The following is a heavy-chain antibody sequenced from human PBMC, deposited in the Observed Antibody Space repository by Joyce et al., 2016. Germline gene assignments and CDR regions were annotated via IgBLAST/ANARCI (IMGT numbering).Heavy chain of an antibody. CDR1: GGAFSNFT. Sequence: QVLLVQSGATVKRPGSSLKVSCKSSGGAFSNFTVNWVRQAPGQRLEWPGGTIPFFGAANYAEHFQGRVTLPADLSTRTAFMEQRALTSADTAVYYCARGGTSSDHFFFYTLDIWGPGTTVIVSS. CDR3: ARGGTSSDHFFFYTLDI. V-gene: IGHV1-69*12. CDR2: TIPFFGAA. J-gene: IGHJ6*02. D-gene: IGHD1-14*01.